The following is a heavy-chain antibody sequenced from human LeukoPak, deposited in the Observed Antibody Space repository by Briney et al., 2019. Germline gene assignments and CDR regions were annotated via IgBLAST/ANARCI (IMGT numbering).Heavy chain of an antibody. CDR2: ISPYTGGT. CDR3: ARDHNSENWGSLGK. J-gene: IGHJ4*02. CDR1: GYTFTSYD. V-gene: IGHV1-2*02. Sequence: ASVKVSCKASGYTFTSYDINWVRQAPGQGLEWMGWISPYTGGTNYAQKFQGRVTITRDTSSNTVYMDLNRLTSDDTALYYCARDHNSENWGSLGKWGQGTLVTVSS. D-gene: IGHD7-27*01.